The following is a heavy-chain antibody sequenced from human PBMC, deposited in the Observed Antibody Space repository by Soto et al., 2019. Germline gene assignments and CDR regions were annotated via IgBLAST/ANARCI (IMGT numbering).Heavy chain of an antibody. CDR2: ISGSGGST. J-gene: IGHJ6*02. D-gene: IGHD6-13*01. Sequence: GGSLRLSCAASGFTFSSYAMSWVRQAPGKGLEWVSAISGSGGSTYYADSVKGRFTISRDNSKNTLYLQMNSLRAEDTAVYYCAKATYSSSWYYYYGKDVWGQGTTVTVSS. CDR1: GFTFSSYA. V-gene: IGHV3-23*01. CDR3: AKATYSSSWYYYYGKDV.